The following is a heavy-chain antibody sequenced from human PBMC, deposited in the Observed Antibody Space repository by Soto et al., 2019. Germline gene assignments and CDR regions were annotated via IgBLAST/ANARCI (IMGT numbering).Heavy chain of an antibody. D-gene: IGHD6-19*01. V-gene: IGHV4-39*01. J-gene: IGHJ4*02. Sequence: SETLSLTCTVSGASISTSIYYWGWIRQPPGKGLEWIGTIYYSGSTYYNPSLKSRVTISVDTSKNQFSLKLRSVTAADTSIYYCARRFEYSTGWYYFDYWGRGTLVTVSS. CDR3: ARRFEYSTGWYYFDY. CDR2: IYYSGST. CDR1: GASISTSIYY.